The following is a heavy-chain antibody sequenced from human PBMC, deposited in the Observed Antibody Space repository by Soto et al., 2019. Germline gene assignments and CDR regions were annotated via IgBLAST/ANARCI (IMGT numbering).Heavy chain of an antibody. CDR1: GFKLERYK. Sequence: GGSLRLSCAPSGFKLERYKMNWVRQAPGKGLEWVSYISSSSTSISYTASVRGRFTISRDNVRNSLSLQMTSLRAEDTAVYYCARVHDYGSGGYSRSYYHFYYAMDVWGRGTTVTVSS. CDR2: ISSSSTSI. D-gene: IGHD3-10*01. CDR3: ARVHDYGSGGYSRSYYHFYYAMDV. J-gene: IGHJ6*02. V-gene: IGHV3-48*01.